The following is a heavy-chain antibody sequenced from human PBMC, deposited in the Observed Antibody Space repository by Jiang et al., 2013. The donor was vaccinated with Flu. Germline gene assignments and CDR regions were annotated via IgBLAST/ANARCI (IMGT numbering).Heavy chain of an antibody. CDR2: ISGSGGST. CDR1: GFTFSSYA. Sequence: AASGFTFSSYAMSWVRQAPGKGLEWVSAISGSGGSTYYADSVKGRFTISRDNSKNTLYLQMNSLRAEDTAVYYCAKAGFLEWLLFWGEQYFDYWGQGTLVTVSS. D-gene: IGHD3-3*01. CDR3: AKAGFLEWLLFWGEQYFDY. J-gene: IGHJ4*02. V-gene: IGHV3-23*01.